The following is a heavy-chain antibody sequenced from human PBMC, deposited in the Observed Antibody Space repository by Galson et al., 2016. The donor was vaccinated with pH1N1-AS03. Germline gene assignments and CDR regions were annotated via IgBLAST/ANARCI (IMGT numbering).Heavy chain of an antibody. D-gene: IGHD6-19*01. Sequence: SLRLSCAASGFNFSTYSVHWVRQPPVRGLQWVALISYDGTKKFYADSVKGRFTISRDTSKNTLYLQMNSLRVEDTALYYCTRASGSGWYGSYYGYWGQGTLVPVSS. CDR2: ISYDGTKK. V-gene: IGHV3-30*04. CDR1: GFNFSTYS. J-gene: IGHJ4*02. CDR3: TRASGSGWYGSYYGY.